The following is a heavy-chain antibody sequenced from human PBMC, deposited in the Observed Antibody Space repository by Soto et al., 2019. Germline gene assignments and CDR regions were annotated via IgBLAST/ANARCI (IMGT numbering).Heavy chain of an antibody. D-gene: IGHD4-17*01. V-gene: IGHV4-59*08. CDR1: GGSLSSYY. CDR2: IYYSGST. CDR3: ARHPTVTEYYFDY. J-gene: IGHJ4*02. Sequence: ASENLSPPRTVSGGSLSSYYWSWSPQPPGKGLEWIGYIYYSGSTNYNPSLKSRVTISVDTSKNQFSLKLSSVTAADTAVYYCARHPTVTEYYFDYWGQGTLVTVSS.